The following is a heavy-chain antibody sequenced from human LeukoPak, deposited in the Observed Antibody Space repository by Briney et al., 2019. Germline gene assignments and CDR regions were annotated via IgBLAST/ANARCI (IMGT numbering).Heavy chain of an antibody. CDR1: GFDFSDYY. CDR3: ARGRGYYFDY. V-gene: IGHV3-11*04. J-gene: IGHJ4*02. CDR2: IKTTGLTT. Sequence: GGSLRLSCAASGFDFSDYYMSWIRQAPGKGLEWISNIKTTGLTTYYADSVKGRFTISRENAKNSLYLQMNSLRAGDTAVYYCARGRGYYFDYWGQGTLVTVSS.